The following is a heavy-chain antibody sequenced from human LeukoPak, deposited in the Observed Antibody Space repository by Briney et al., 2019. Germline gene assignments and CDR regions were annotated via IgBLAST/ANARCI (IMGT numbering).Heavy chain of an antibody. CDR3: ARHRRHGILSSWYNSGEWFDP. CDR2: INHSGST. D-gene: IGHD6-13*01. Sequence: PSETLSLTCSVSGGSISSYYWSWIRQPPGKGLEWIGEINHSGSTNYNPSLKSRVTISVDTSKNQFSLKLSSVTAADTAVYYCARHRRHGILSSWYNSGEWFDPWGQGTLVTVSS. V-gene: IGHV4-34*01. J-gene: IGHJ5*02. CDR1: GGSISSYY.